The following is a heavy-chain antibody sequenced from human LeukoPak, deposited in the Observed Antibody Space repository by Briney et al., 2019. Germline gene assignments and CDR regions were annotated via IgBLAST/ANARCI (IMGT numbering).Heavy chain of an antibody. J-gene: IGHJ4*02. V-gene: IGHV3-7*03. CDR3: ARALYSYGYGGEFDY. CDR2: IKRDGSEK. D-gene: IGHD5-18*01. Sequence: GGSLRLSCAASGFTFSSYWMTWVRQAPGKGLEWVANIKRDGSEKHYVDSVKGRFTISRDNAKNSMFLQMNSLRAEDTAVYYCARALYSYGYGGEFDYWGQGTLVTVSS. CDR1: GFTFSSYW.